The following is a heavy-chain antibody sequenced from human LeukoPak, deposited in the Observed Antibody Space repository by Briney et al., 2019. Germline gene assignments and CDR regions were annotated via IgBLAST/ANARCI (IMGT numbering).Heavy chain of an antibody. CDR1: GFTFSSYA. V-gene: IGHV3-23*01. Sequence: GGSLRLSCAASGFTFSSYAMSWVRQAPGKGLEWVSAISGSGGSTYYADSVKGRFTISRDNAKNSLYLQMNSLRAEDTAVYYCATLDDVDIAMNGNYWGQGTLVTVSS. CDR3: ATLDDVDIAMNGNY. J-gene: IGHJ4*02. CDR2: ISGSGGST. D-gene: IGHD5-18*01.